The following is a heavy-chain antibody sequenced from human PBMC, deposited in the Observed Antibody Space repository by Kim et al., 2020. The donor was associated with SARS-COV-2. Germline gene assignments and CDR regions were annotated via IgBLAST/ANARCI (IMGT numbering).Heavy chain of an antibody. CDR3: ARERRLYYDSSGYYPRGAFDI. V-gene: IGHV3-30*04. J-gene: IGHJ3*02. CDR2: ISYDGSNK. Sequence: GGSLRLSCAASGFTFSSYAMHWVRQAPGKGLEWVAVISYDGSNKYYADSVKGRFTISRDNSKNTLYLQMNSLRAEDTAVYYCARERRLYYDSSGYYPRGAFDIWGQGTMVTVSS. D-gene: IGHD3-22*01. CDR1: GFTFSSYA.